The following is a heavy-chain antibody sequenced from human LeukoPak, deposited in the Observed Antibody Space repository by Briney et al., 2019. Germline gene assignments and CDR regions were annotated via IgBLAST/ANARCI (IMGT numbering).Heavy chain of an antibody. CDR3: ARGGQWLVLRAFDI. CDR1: GDSVSSNSAA. CDR2: TYYRSKWYN. V-gene: IGHV6-1*01. Sequence: SQTPSLTCAISGDSVSSNSAAWNWIRQSPSRGLEWLGRTYYRSKWYNDYAVSVKSRITINPDTSKNQFSLQLNPVTPEDTAVYYCARGGQWLVLRAFDIWGQGTMVTVSS. D-gene: IGHD6-19*01. J-gene: IGHJ3*02.